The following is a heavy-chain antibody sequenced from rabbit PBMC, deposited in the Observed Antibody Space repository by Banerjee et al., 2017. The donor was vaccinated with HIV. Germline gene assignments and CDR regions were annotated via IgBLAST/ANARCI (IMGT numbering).Heavy chain of an antibody. J-gene: IGHJ3*01. CDR1: GFTLSRYW. CDR3: ARGAGINYYNF. D-gene: IGHD8-1*01. V-gene: IGHV1S45*01. Sequence: QEQLVESGGGLVKPGASLTLTCTASGFTLSRYWMCWVRQAPGKGPEWIGCIYTGSNNTYYASWAKGRFTITKTSSTTVTLQMTSLTAADTATYFCARGAGINYYNFWGQGTLVTVS. CDR2: IYTGSNNT.